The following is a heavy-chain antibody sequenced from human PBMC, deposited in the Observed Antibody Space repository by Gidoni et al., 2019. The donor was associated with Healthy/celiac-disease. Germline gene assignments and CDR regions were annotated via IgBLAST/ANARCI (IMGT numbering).Heavy chain of an antibody. CDR1: GYTLTELS. Sequence: QVQMVQSGAEVKKPGASVKVSCKVSGYTLTELSMHWVRQAPGKGLEWMGGFDPEDGETIYAHKFQGRVTMTEDTSTDTAYMELSSLRSEDTAVYYCATVLWFGEFPYWYFDLWGRGTLVTVSS. CDR3: ATVLWFGEFPYWYFDL. CDR2: FDPEDGET. V-gene: IGHV1-24*01. D-gene: IGHD3-10*01. J-gene: IGHJ2*01.